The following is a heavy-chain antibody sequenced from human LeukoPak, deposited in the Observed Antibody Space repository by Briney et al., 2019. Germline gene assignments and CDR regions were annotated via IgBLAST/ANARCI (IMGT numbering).Heavy chain of an antibody. D-gene: IGHD2-15*01. Sequence: ASVKVSCKASGYTFTSYAMHWVRQAPGQRLEWMGWINAGNGNTKYSQKFQGRVTITRDTSASTAYMELSSLRSEDTAVYYCARHAGVAATDNFDYWGQGTLVTVSS. CDR1: GYTFTSYA. J-gene: IGHJ4*02. CDR3: ARHAGVAATDNFDY. CDR2: INAGNGNT. V-gene: IGHV1-3*01.